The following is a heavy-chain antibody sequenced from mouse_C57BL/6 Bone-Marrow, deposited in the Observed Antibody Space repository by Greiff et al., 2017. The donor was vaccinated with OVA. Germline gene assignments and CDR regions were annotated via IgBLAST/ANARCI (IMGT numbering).Heavy chain of an antibody. J-gene: IGHJ1*03. V-gene: IGHV1-52*01. D-gene: IGHD2-3*01. CDR1: GYTFTSYW. Sequence: VKLQQPGAELVRPGSSVKLSCKASGYTFTSYWMHWVKQRPIQGLEWIGNIDPSDSETHYNQKFKDKATLTVDKSSSTAYMQLSSLTSEDSAVYYCARSGWSSYWYFDVWGTGTTVTVSS. CDR3: ARSGWSSYWYFDV. CDR2: IDPSDSET.